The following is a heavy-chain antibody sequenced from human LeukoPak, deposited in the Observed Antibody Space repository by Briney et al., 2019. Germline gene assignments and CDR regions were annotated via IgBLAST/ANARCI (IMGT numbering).Heavy chain of an antibody. V-gene: IGHV3-7*01. CDR3: ARDLPSSGYWYRDAFDI. Sequence: GGSLRLSCAASGFTFSSYGMHWVRQAPGKGLEWVGHAKQDGSETYYVDSVKGRFTVSRDNVKNSLFLQMNSLRVEDTAMYYCARDLPSSGYWYRDAFDIWGQGTMVTVSS. D-gene: IGHD3-22*01. CDR2: AKQDGSET. CDR1: GFTFSSYG. J-gene: IGHJ3*02.